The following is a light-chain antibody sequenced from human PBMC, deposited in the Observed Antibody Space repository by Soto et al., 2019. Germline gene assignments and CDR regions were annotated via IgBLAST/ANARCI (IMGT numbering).Light chain of an antibody. J-gene: IGKJ1*01. V-gene: IGKV3-15*01. CDR3: QHYNNWPRT. CDR2: GAS. Sequence: EIVMTQSPATLSVSPGERATLSCRASQSVSSNLAWYQQKPGQAPRLLIYGASSRATGIPARFSGSGSGTEFTLTTSGLQSEDFAVYYCQHYNNWPRTFGQGTKVDI. CDR1: QSVSSN.